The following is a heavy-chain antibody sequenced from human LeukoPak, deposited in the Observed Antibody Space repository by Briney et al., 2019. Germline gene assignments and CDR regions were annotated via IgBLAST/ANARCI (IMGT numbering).Heavy chain of an antibody. J-gene: IGHJ4*02. CDR2: ISGYNGNT. CDR3: ARGAAADPFDY. V-gene: IGHV1-18*01. D-gene: IGHD6-13*01. Sequence: GASVKVSCKASSNTFSSKSISWVRQAPGQGLEWMGWISGYNGNTNYAQKFQGRVTMTTDTSTSTAYMELRSLRFDDTAMYYCARGAAADPFDYWGQGTLVTVSS. CDR1: SNTFSSKS.